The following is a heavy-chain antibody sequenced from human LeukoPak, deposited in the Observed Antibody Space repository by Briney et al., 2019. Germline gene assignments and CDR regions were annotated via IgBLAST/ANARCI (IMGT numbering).Heavy chain of an antibody. Sequence: SETLSLTCTVSGGSISSSSYYWGWIRQPPVKGLEWIGSIYYSGSTYYNPSLKSRVTISVDTSKNQFSLKLSSVTAADTAVYYCARRTVTTFNGNWFDPWGQGTLVTVSS. CDR3: ARRTVTTFNGNWFDP. D-gene: IGHD4-17*01. J-gene: IGHJ5*02. CDR1: GGSISSSSYY. CDR2: IYYSGST. V-gene: IGHV4-39*01.